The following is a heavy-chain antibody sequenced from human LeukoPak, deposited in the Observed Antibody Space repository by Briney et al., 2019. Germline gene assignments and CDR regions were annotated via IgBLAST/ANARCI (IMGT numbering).Heavy chain of an antibody. Sequence: ASVKVSCKASGYTFTGYYMHWVRQAPGQGLEWMGWINPNSGGTNYAQKFQGRVTMTRDTSISTAYMKLSRLRSDVTAVYYCARGLLLRYSSSWYIYWGQGTLVTASS. J-gene: IGHJ4*02. V-gene: IGHV1-2*02. CDR3: ARGLLLRYSSSWYIY. CDR1: GYTFTGYY. D-gene: IGHD6-13*01. CDR2: INPNSGGT.